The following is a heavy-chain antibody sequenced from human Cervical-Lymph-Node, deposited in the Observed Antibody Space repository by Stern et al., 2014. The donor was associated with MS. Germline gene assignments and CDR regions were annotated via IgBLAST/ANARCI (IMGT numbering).Heavy chain of an antibody. Sequence: EVQLVQSGAEVKKPGESLKISCEASGYLFDDYWIGWVRQMSGRGLELVAIIFPRDSNTRYRPSVQGQVTISADKSISTAYLSWRSRKPADTAMYSCARSPATPSGYDRFDYWGQGALVTVSS. V-gene: IGHV5-51*03. CDR3: ARSPATPSGYDRFDY. CDR2: IFPRDSNT. D-gene: IGHD5-12*01. CDR1: GYLFDDYW. J-gene: IGHJ4*02.